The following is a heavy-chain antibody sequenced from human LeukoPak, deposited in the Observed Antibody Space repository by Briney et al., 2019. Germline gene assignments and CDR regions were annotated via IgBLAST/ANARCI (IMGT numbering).Heavy chain of an antibody. CDR3: ARTVDRVGASYYYYYYMDV. CDR1: GFTFSSYS. Sequence: GGSLRLSCAASGFTFSSYSMNWVRQAPGKGLEWVSSISSSSSYIYYADSVKGRFTISRDNAKNSLYLQMNSLRAEDTAVYYCARTVDRVGASYYYYYYMDVWGKGTTVTISS. V-gene: IGHV3-21*01. CDR2: ISSSSSYI. J-gene: IGHJ6*03. D-gene: IGHD4-23*01.